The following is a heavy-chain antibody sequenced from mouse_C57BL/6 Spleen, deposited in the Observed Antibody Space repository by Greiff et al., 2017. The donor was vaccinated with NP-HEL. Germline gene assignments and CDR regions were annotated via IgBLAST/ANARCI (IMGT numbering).Heavy chain of an antibody. D-gene: IGHD1-1*01. J-gene: IGHJ2*01. Sequence: EVQLQQSGPELVKPGASVKIPCKASGYTFTDYNMDWVKQSHGKSLEWIGDINPNNGGTIYNQKFKGKATLTVDKSSSTAYMELRSLTSEDTAVYYCARHYYGTSNGYFDYWGQGTTLTVSS. CDR2: INPNNGGT. CDR3: ARHYYGTSNGYFDY. V-gene: IGHV1-18*01. CDR1: GYTFTDYN.